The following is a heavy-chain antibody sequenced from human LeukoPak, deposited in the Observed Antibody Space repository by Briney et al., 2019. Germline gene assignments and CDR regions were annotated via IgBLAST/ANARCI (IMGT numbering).Heavy chain of an antibody. CDR3: VRSGSSWYGWFDP. CDR2: ISSSSSYI. J-gene: IGHJ5*02. V-gene: IGHV3-21*01. CDR1: GFTFSTYS. Sequence: PGGSLRLSCAASGFTFSTYSMNWVRQAPGKGLEWVSSISSSSSYIYYADSVKGRFIISRDNAKNSLYLQMNSLRAEDTAVYYCVRSGSSWYGWFDPWGQGTLVTVSS. D-gene: IGHD6-13*01.